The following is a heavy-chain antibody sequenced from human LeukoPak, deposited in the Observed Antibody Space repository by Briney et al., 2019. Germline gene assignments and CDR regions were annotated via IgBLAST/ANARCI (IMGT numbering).Heavy chain of an antibody. V-gene: IGHV5-51*01. J-gene: IGHJ6*02. CDR1: GYSFNSYW. Sequence: GESLKISCRGSGYSFNSYWIGWVRQMPGKGLEWMGIIYPGDSDTRYSPSFQGQVTISGDKSISTAYLQWSSLKASDPAMYYCARRCGGDCYNYYYGMDVWGQGTTVTVSS. D-gene: IGHD2-21*02. CDR2: IYPGDSDT. CDR3: ARRCGGDCYNYYYGMDV.